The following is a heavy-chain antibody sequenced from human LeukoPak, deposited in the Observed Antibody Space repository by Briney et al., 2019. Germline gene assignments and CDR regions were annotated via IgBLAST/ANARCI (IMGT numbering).Heavy chain of an antibody. CDR1: GFTFRSFA. CDR2: ITVGGETT. J-gene: IGHJ4*02. V-gene: IGHV3-23*01. Sequence: GGSLRLSCAASGFTFRSFAMTWVRQTPGKGLEWVSTITVGGETTFHSNAVKGRFTISRDNSKNTLYLQMNSLRAEDTAIYFCAKGIYYDSGSCNKWGQGTTVIVSS. CDR3: AKGIYYDSGSCNK. D-gene: IGHD3-10*01.